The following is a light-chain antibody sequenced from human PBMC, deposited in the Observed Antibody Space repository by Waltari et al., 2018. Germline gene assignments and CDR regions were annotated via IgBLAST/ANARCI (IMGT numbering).Light chain of an antibody. J-gene: IGLJ2*01. CDR1: GSNIGSNY. Sequence: QSVLTQPPSASGTPGQRVTLSCSVSGSNIGSNYVYWYQQLPGTAPKLLISRNDQRPSGVPDRFSGSKSGTSASLAISGLRSEDETDYYCAAWDDSLSGVVFGGGTKLTVL. CDR3: AAWDDSLSGVV. V-gene: IGLV1-47*01. CDR2: RND.